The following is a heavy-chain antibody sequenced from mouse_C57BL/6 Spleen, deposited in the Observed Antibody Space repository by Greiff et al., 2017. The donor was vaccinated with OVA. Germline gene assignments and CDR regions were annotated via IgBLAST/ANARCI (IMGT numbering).Heavy chain of an antibody. CDR2: IRNKANNHAT. CDR3: TRTFYYGSPFDY. D-gene: IGHD1-1*01. J-gene: IGHJ2*01. CDR1: GFTFSDAW. V-gene: IGHV6-6*01. Sequence: EVQLVESGGGLVQPGGSMKLSCAASGFTFSDAWMDWVRQSPEKGLEWVAEIRNKANNHATYYAESVKGRFTISRDDSKSSVYLQMNSLRAEDTGIYYCTRTFYYGSPFDYWGQGTTLTVSS.